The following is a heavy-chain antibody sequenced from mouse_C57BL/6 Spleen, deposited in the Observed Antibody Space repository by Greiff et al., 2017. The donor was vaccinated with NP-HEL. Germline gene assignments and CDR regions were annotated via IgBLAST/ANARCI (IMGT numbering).Heavy chain of an antibody. CDR1: GFTFSSYA. CDR2: ISDGGSYT. J-gene: IGHJ4*01. CDR3: ARDPGTKAMDY. D-gene: IGHD4-1*01. Sequence: EVHLVESGGGLVKPGGSLKLSCAASGFTFSSYAMSWVRQTPEKRLEWVATISDGGSYTYYPDNVKGRFTISRDNAKNNLYLQMSHLKSEDTAMDYGARDPGTKAMDYWGQGTSVTVSS. V-gene: IGHV5-4*01.